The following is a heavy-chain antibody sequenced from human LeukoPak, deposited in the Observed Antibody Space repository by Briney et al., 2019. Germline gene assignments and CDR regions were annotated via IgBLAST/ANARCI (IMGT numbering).Heavy chain of an antibody. CDR1: GFTFSSYS. Sequence: PGGSLSLSCAASGFTFSSYSWNWVRQPPGKGLEWVSSISSSSSYIYYADSVKGRFTISRDNAKNSLYLQMNSLRAEDTAMYYCARLASSSSSDYWGQGTLVTVSS. V-gene: IGHV3-21*01. CDR2: ISSSSSYI. D-gene: IGHD6-6*01. J-gene: IGHJ4*02. CDR3: ARLASSSSSDY.